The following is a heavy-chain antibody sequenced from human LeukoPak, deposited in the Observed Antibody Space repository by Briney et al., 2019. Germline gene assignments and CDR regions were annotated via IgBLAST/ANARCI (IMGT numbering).Heavy chain of an antibody. Sequence: GGSLRLSCAASGFTFSSYAMHWVRQAPGKGLEWVAVISYDGSNKYYADSVKGRFTISRDNSKNTLYLQMNSLRAEDTAVYYCARDYNPIAVAGDFDYWGQGTLVTVSS. CDR1: GFTFSSYA. CDR2: ISYDGSNK. D-gene: IGHD6-19*01. J-gene: IGHJ4*02. CDR3: ARDYNPIAVAGDFDY. V-gene: IGHV3-30*04.